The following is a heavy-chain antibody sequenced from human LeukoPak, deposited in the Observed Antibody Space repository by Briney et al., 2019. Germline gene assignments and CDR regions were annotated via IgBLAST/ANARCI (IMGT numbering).Heavy chain of an antibody. CDR3: ARGSRSYYDYSGPSEF. Sequence: LSCLGCGFSLSQYYMTWIRPAPAKEVEGLSWIGGRSDSICYADSVEGRFTISRDKAKNSRSLEMSGMRADDTAVYYCARGSRSYYDYSGPSEFWGQGTPVIVSS. D-gene: IGHD3-22*01. CDR1: GFSLSQYY. V-gene: IGHV3-11*04. CDR2: IGGRSDSI. J-gene: IGHJ4*02.